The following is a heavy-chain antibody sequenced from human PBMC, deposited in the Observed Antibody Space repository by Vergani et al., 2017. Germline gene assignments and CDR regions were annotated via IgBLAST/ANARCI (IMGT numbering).Heavy chain of an antibody. Sequence: QVQLQESGPGLVKPSQTLSLTCTVSGGSISSGGYYWSWIRPHPGKGLEWIGYIYYSGSTYYNPSLKSRVTISVDTSKNQFSLKLSSVTAADTAVYYCARTYCGGDCLCYYYGMDVWGQGTTVTVSS. CDR1: GGSISSGGYY. J-gene: IGHJ6*02. V-gene: IGHV4-31*03. D-gene: IGHD2-21*02. CDR2: IYYSGST. CDR3: ARTYCGGDCLCYYYGMDV.